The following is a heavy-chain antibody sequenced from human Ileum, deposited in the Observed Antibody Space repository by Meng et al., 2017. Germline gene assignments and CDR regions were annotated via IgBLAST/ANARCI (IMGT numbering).Heavy chain of an antibody. J-gene: IGHJ4*02. V-gene: IGHV3-15*01. CDR2: IQSKADGGTT. CDR1: GFTFSDRW. D-gene: IGHD3-16*01. CDR3: TTFYAGY. Sequence: EVQLVESGGGFVKPGCALRLSCAASGFTFSDRWMTWVRQAPGKGLEWVGHIQSKADGGTTDYAAPVKGRFTISRDDSKSTLYLQMNSLKTEDTAVYYCTTFYAGYWGQGTLVTVSS.